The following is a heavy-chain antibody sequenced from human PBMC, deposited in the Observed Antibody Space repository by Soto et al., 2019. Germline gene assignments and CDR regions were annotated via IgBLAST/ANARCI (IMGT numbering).Heavy chain of an antibody. Sequence: GGSLRLSCAASGFTFSSYWMSWVRQAPGKGLEWVANIKQDGSEKYYVDSVKGRFTISRDNAKNSLYLQMNSLRAEDTAVYYCAKSRGQVVVITTDYWGQGTLVTVSS. CDR1: GFTFSSYW. CDR3: AKSRGQVVVITTDY. V-gene: IGHV3-7*03. D-gene: IGHD3-22*01. J-gene: IGHJ4*02. CDR2: IKQDGSEK.